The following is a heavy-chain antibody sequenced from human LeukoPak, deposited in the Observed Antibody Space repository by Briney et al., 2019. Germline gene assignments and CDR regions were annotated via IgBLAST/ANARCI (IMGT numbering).Heavy chain of an antibody. D-gene: IGHD5-18*01. CDR1: KFTFSGYA. CDR3: AKGGLSQSLERGYRGFDY. CDR2: ISGSGDST. Sequence: GGSLRLSCAASKFTFSGYAMSWVRQAPGKGLEWVSTISGSGDSTYYADSVKGRFTISRDNSKNTLYLQMNSLRAEDTAVYSCAKGGLSQSLERGYRGFDYWGQGTLVTVSS. J-gene: IGHJ4*02. V-gene: IGHV3-23*01.